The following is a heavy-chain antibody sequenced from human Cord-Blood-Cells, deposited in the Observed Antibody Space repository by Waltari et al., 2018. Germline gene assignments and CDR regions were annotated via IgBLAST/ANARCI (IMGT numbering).Heavy chain of an antibody. J-gene: IGHJ6*02. CDR2: IFYNGST. CDR1: GGSASSGSSY. V-gene: IGHV4-61*01. D-gene: IGHD3-9*01. CDR3: ARDRPPTGYYYYGMDV. Sequence: GPGLVKPSETLSLTGTVPGGSASSGSSYWGWFGQPPGKGLEGIGYIFYNGSTNSNPSLRSRVTISVDTSKNQSSLKLSSVTAADTAVYYCARDRPPTGYYYYGMDVWGQGTTVTVSS.